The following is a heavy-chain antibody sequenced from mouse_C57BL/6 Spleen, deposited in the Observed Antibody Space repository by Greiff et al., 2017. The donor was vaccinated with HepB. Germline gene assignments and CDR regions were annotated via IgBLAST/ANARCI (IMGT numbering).Heavy chain of an antibody. CDR1: GFTFSDYY. CDR2: ISNGGGST. J-gene: IGHJ1*03. V-gene: IGHV5-12*01. Sequence: EVQLQESGGGLVQPGGSLKLSCAASGFTFSDYYMYWVRQTPEKRLEWVAYISNGGGSTYYPDTVKGRFTISRDNAKNTLYLQMSRLKSEDTAMYYCARLDGSSYWYFDVWGTGTTVTVSS. CDR3: ARLDGSSYWYFDV. D-gene: IGHD1-1*01.